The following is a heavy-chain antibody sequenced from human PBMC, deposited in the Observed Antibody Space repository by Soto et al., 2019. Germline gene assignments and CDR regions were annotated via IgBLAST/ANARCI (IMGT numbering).Heavy chain of an antibody. D-gene: IGHD3-9*01. CDR2: ISQSGTI. CDR1: GGSFSGYY. CDR3: ARGPVGGITKEGYFAH. Sequence: QVQLQQWGAGLLKPSETLSLTCAVYGGSFSGYYWNWIRQPPGKGLEWIGEISQSGTINYNPSLKSRVTLSVDASKSQFSLSLTSVTAADTAVYYCARGPVGGITKEGYFAHWGQGSLLTVSS. J-gene: IGHJ4*02. V-gene: IGHV4-34*02.